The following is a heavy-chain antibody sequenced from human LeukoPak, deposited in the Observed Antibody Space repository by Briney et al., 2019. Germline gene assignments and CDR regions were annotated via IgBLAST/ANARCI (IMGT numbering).Heavy chain of an antibody. CDR3: ARAPYDSSGYYSSVGYFDY. D-gene: IGHD3-22*01. CDR2: ISGSGGST. V-gene: IGHV3-23*01. J-gene: IGHJ4*02. CDR1: GFTFSSYA. Sequence: GGSLRLSCAASGFTFSSYAMSWVRQAPGKGLEWVSAISGSGGSTYYADSVKGRFTISRDNSKNTLYLQMNSLRAEDTAVYYCARAPYDSSGYYSSVGYFDYWGQGTLVTVSS.